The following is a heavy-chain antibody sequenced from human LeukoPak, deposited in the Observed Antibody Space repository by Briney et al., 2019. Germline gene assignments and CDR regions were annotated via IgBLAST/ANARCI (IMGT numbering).Heavy chain of an antibody. V-gene: IGHV3-23*01. CDR2: ISGSGSDT. CDR1: GFTVSDYS. J-gene: IGHJ4*02. Sequence: PGGSLRLSCAASGFTVSDYSMSWVRQAPGKGLEWVSAISGSGSDTDYADSVKGRFTISKDNSKNTLYMRMSSLRAEDTAVYYCAKKRYASSGHFDSWGQGTLVTVSS. CDR3: AKKRYASSGHFDS. D-gene: IGHD3-22*01.